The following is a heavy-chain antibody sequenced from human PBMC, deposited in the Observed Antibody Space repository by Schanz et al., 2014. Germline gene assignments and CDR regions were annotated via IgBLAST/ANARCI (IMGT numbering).Heavy chain of an antibody. CDR2: ISGSGGST. V-gene: IGHV3-23*01. Sequence: EVQLLESGGGLVQPGGSLRLSCAASGFTFSSYAMSWVRQAPGKGLEWVSAISGSGGSTYYADSVKGRFTISRDNSNKAEDQQKSRLRDEDTALYYGERDELLWCGEVLSIDYWGQGALVTVSS. CDR1: GFTFSSYA. CDR3: ERDELLWCGEVLSIDY. J-gene: IGHJ4*02. D-gene: IGHD3-10*01.